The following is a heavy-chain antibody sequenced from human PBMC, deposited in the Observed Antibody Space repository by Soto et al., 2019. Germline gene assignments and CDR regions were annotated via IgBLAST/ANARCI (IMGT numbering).Heavy chain of an antibody. CDR2: VANSGDT. J-gene: IGHJ3*01. Sequence: GGSLRLSCAGSGFTLSTYDMHWVRQGARGGLEWVAVVANSGDTNYLESVKGRFTISGDESQNAVYLQMDSLRAGDTAIYYCASSTSSGNTDVFDVWGQGTVVTVSS. D-gene: IGHD1-1*01. V-gene: IGHV3-13*01. CDR1: GFTLSTYD. CDR3: ASSTSSGNTDVFDV.